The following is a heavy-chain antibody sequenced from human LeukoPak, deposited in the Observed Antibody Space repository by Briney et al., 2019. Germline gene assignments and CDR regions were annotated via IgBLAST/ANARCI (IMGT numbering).Heavy chain of an antibody. Sequence: GGPLRLSCAASGFTFSSYGMHWVRQAPGKGLEWVAVIWYDGSNKYYADSVKGRFTISRDNSKNTLYLQMNSLRAEDTAVYYCARDRGYGSGSYFFYYCGMDVWGKGTTVTVSS. CDR3: ARDRGYGSGSYFFYYCGMDV. V-gene: IGHV3-33*01. CDR2: IWYDGSNK. D-gene: IGHD3-10*01. J-gene: IGHJ6*04. CDR1: GFTFSSYG.